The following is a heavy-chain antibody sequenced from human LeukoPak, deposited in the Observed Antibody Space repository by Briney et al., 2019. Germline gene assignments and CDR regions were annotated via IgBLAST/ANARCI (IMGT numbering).Heavy chain of an antibody. CDR1: VYTFTGYY. V-gene: IGHV1-2*02. J-gene: IGHJ3*02. CDR3: ARDWDTAMPSEAFDI. Sequence: ASVSLSCSSSVYTFTGYYMQCVRQARGQGREWMGWINPNRCGTNYAEKFQGRVTMTRDTSISTGYMELSRLRSDDTAVYYCARDWDTAMPSEAFDIWGQGTMVTVSS. CDR2: INPNRCGT. D-gene: IGHD5-18*01.